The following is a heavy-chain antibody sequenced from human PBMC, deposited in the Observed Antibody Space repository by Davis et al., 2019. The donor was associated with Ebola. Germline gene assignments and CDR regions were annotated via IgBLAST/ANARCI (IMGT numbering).Heavy chain of an antibody. D-gene: IGHD6-13*01. Sequence: GESLKISCTASGFTFGDYAMNWVRQAPGKGLEWVGFIRSKAYGGKTQYAASVKDRVSISRDDSKSIAYLQVNSLKTEDTGVYYCTRDLKQPPPSYYYGMDVWGQGTTVTVSS. CDR3: TRDLKQPPPSYYYGMDV. J-gene: IGHJ6*02. V-gene: IGHV3-49*04. CDR1: GFTFGDYA. CDR2: IRSKAYGGKT.